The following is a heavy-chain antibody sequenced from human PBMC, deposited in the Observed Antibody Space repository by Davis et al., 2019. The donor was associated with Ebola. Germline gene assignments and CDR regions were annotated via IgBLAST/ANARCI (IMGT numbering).Heavy chain of an antibody. J-gene: IGHJ4*02. CDR1: GGSISIYF. CDR2: VYNDGST. V-gene: IGHV4-59*01. CDR3: ATGDRGWYYFDY. D-gene: IGHD6-19*01. Sequence: MPSETLSLTCTVSGGSISIYFWSWIRQSPGKGLEWIGYVYNDGSTGYNPSLRSRVTISADTSRRQFSLKLKSMTAADTAVYYCATGDRGWYYFDYWGQGTLVTVSS.